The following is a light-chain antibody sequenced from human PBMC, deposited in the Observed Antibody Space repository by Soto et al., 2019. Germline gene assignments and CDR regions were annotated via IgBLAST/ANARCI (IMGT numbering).Light chain of an antibody. Sequence: EIVWTQSPGTLSLSPGERATLSCRASQSVSSSYLAWYQQKPGQAPRLLIYGASSRATGIPDRFSGSGSGTDFTVTFSRMEPEDFAVYYCQQYGSSPLWTFGQGTKVEIK. CDR2: GAS. CDR1: QSVSSSY. CDR3: QQYGSSPLWT. V-gene: IGKV3-20*01. J-gene: IGKJ1*01.